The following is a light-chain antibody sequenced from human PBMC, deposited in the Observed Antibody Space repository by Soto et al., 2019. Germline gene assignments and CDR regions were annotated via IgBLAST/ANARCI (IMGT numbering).Light chain of an antibody. CDR3: QQYIRWPLT. CDR1: QDVSSN. CDR2: GAS. V-gene: IGKV3-15*01. J-gene: IGKJ4*01. Sequence: EMVVTQSPATLSVSPGERATLSCRANQDVSSNLAWYQQKPGQAPSLLIYGASTRATGTPARFSGSGSGTEFTLTISSLQSEDYAVYFCQQYIRWPLTFGGGTKVEI.